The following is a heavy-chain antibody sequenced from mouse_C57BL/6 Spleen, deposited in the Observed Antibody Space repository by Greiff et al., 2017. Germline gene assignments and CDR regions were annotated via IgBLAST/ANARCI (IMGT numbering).Heavy chain of an antibody. CDR3: ASGGVTTAGNYFDY. D-gene: IGHD2-2*01. V-gene: IGHV1-22*01. Sequence: DVKLQESGPELVKPGASVKMSCKASGYTFTDYNMHWVKQSHGKSLEWIGYINPNNGGTSYNQKFKGKATLTVNKSSSTAYMELRSLTSEDSAVYYCASGGVTTAGNYFDYWGQGTTLTVSS. CDR2: INPNNGGT. J-gene: IGHJ2*01. CDR1: GYTFTDYN.